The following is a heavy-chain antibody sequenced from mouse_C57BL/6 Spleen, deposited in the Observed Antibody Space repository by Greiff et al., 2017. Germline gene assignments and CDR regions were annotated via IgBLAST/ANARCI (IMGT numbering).Heavy chain of an antibody. V-gene: IGHV2-6-1*01. J-gene: IGHJ2*01. CDR2: IWSDGST. CDR3: ARHGDYGSPFDY. Sequence: VQLQESGPGLVAPSQSLSITCTVSGFSLTSYGVHWVRQPPGKGLEWLVVIWSDGSTTYNSALKSKLSISKDNSKSQVFLKMNSLQTDDTDMDYCARHGDYGSPFDYWGQGTTLTVSS. D-gene: IGHD1-1*01. CDR1: GFSLTSYG.